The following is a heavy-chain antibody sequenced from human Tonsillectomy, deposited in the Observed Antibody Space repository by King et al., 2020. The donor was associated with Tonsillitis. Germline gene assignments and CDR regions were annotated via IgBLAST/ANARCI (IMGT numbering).Heavy chain of an antibody. CDR2: INPCDSDT. V-gene: IGHV5-51*01. CDR1: GYSFTSYC. Sequence: QLVQSGAEVKKPGESLRISCKGSGYSFTSYCIGWVRQMPGKGLEWRGFINPCDSDTSYSPSFQGQVTLSAHQSTSTAYLQWSSLKASDTAMYYCARSYGGNSLYFQHWGQGTLVTVSS. J-gene: IGHJ1*01. D-gene: IGHD4-23*01. CDR3: ARSYGGNSLYFQH.